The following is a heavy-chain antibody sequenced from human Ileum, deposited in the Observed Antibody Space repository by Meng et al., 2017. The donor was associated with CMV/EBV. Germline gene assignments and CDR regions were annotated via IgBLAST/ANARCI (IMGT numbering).Heavy chain of an antibody. D-gene: IGHD3-10*01. CDR3: AREYLGSYLNFDL. V-gene: IGHV4-39*07. Sequence: GTISSRSGLCGSIRQHPEEGVGLVGIFRYSGSSYSNPFIKRRITISVNTTNNQFSLMMSSVTAAKTTVYYCAREYLGSYLNFDLWGRGTLVTVSS. CDR1: GTISSRSGL. CDR2: FRYSGSS. J-gene: IGHJ2*01.